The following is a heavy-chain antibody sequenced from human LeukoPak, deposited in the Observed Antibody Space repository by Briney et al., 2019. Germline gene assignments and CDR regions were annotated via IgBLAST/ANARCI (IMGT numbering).Heavy chain of an antibody. CDR1: GGSFSGYY. CDR3: ARGRGGSWYSY. V-gene: IGHV4-34*01. Sequence: SETLSLTCAVYGGSFSGYYWSWIRQPPGKGLEWIGEINHSGSTNYNPSLKSRVTISVDTSKNQFSPKLSSVTAAVTAVYYCARGRGGSWYSYWGQGTLVTVSS. J-gene: IGHJ4*02. CDR2: INHSGST. D-gene: IGHD2-15*01.